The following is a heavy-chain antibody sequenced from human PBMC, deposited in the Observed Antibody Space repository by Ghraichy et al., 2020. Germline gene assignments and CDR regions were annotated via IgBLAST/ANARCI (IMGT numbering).Heavy chain of an antibody. V-gene: IGHV3-7*01. Sequence: GGSLRLSCTASGFTLTNDWMSWVRQAPGKGLESVATINEDGGQRYYVDSVKGRFTISRDTANNALHLQMNSLRAEDTAVYYCATFDTSTNWGQGTLVTVS. D-gene: IGHD3-9*01. J-gene: IGHJ4*02. CDR2: INEDGGQR. CDR3: ATFDTSTN. CDR1: GFTLTNDW.